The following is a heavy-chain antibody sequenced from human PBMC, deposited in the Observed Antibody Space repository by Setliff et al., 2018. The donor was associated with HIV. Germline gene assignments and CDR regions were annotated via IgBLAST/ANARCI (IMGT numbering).Heavy chain of an antibody. D-gene: IGHD2-15*01. CDR3: ARGSGGYCSGGSCYFGFGLAL. V-gene: IGHV1-69*13. J-gene: IGHJ6*02. CDR1: GGTFSSYA. CDR2: IIPIFNTA. Sequence: ASVKVSCKASGGTFSSYAITWVRQAPGQGLEWMGGIIPIFNTANYAQKFQGRVTITADESTSTAYMELSSLGSEDTAVYYCARGSGGYCSGGSCYFGFGLALWGQGTTVTVSS.